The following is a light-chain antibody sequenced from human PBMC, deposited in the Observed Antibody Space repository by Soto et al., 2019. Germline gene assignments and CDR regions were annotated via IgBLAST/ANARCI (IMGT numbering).Light chain of an antibody. V-gene: IGLV2-14*01. CDR1: SSDVGSYNH. CDR3: TSYTVRKSWV. J-gene: IGLJ3*02. CDR2: EVT. Sequence: QSALTQPASVTGSPGQSITISCTGTSSDVGSYNHVSWYQQYPGTALRLIIYEVTNRPSGVSDRFSGSKSGSTASLTISGLQPEDDADYYCTSYTVRKSWVFGGGTKVTVL.